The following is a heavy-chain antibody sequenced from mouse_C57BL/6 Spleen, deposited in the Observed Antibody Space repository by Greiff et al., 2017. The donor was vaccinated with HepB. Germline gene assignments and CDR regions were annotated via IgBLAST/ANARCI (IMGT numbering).Heavy chain of an antibody. J-gene: IGHJ2*01. V-gene: IGHV1-22*01. CDR3: ARGGSTMVTTGSFFYDY. CDR1: GYTFTDYN. Sequence: VQLQQSGPELVKPGASVKMSCKASGYTFTDYNMHWVKQSHGKSLEWIGYINPNNGGTSYNQKFKGKATLTVNKSSSTAYMELRSLTSEDSAVYYCARGGSTMVTTGSFFYDYWGQGTTLTVSS. CDR2: INPNNGGT. D-gene: IGHD2-2*01.